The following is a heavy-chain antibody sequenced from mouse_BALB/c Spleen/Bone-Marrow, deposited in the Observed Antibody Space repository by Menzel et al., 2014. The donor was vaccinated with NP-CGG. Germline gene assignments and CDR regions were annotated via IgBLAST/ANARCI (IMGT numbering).Heavy chain of an antibody. D-gene: IGHD1-2*01. J-gene: IGHJ2*01. CDR1: EFSLXTYG. Sequence: VKLVESGPGLVAPSQSLSITCTVSEFSLXTYGVHWVRQPPGRGLEWLGVIWAGGITNYNSTLMSRLSISKDNSKSQVFLKMNSLQTDDTAMYYCARGLRLRDYFDNWGQGTTLTVSS. V-gene: IGHV2-9*02. CDR3: ARGLRLRDYFDN. CDR2: IWAGGIT.